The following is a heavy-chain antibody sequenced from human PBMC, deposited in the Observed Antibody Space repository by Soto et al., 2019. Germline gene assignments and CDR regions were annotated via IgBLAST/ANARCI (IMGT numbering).Heavy chain of an antibody. J-gene: IGHJ4*02. Sequence: GSLRLSCAASGFTVSSNYMSWVRQAPGKGLEWVSVIYSGGSTYYAGSVKGRFTISRDNSKNTLYLQMNSLRAEDTAVYYCASADDDYGDYLGYWGQGTLVTVSS. CDR1: GFTVSSNY. D-gene: IGHD4-17*01. CDR2: IYSGGST. CDR3: ASADDDYGDYLGY. V-gene: IGHV3-53*01.